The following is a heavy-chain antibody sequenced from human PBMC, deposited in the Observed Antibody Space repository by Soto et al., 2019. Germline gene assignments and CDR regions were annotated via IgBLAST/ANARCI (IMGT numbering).Heavy chain of an antibody. CDR2: ISSSSSYI. J-gene: IGHJ3*02. CDR1: GFTFRSYS. D-gene: IGHD1-26*01. V-gene: IGHV3-21*01. Sequence: ESGGGLVKPGGSLRVSCAASGFTFRSYSMNWVRQAPGKGLEWVSSISSSSSYIYYADSVKGRFTISRDNAKNSLYLQMNSLRAEDTAVYYCARGVGATGAFDIWGQGTMVTVSS. CDR3: ARGVGATGAFDI.